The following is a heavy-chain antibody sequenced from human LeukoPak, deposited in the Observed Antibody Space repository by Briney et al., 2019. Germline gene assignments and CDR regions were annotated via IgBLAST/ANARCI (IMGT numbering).Heavy chain of an antibody. V-gene: IGHV3-23*01. Sequence: GGSLRLSCAASGFTFSSYAMSWVRQAPGKGLEWVSAISGSGGSTYYADSVKGRFTISRDNSKNTLYLQMNSLRAEDTAVYYCARLYYYDKVAWNSFDYWGQGTLVTVSS. CDR3: ARLYYYDKVAWNSFDY. CDR2: ISGSGGST. J-gene: IGHJ4*02. CDR1: GFTFSSYA. D-gene: IGHD3-22*01.